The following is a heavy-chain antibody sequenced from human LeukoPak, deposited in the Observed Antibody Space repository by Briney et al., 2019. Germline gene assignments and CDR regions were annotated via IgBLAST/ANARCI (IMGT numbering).Heavy chain of an antibody. CDR3: ARGYGSGSYYRV. CDR2: IYYSGST. V-gene: IGHV4-61*01. CDR1: GGSVSSGSYY. Sequence: SETLTLTCTVSGGSVSSGSYYWSWIRQPPGKGLEWIGYIYYSGSTNYNPSLKSRVTISVDTSKNQFSLKLSSVTAADTAVYFCARGYGSGSYYRVWGQGTLVTVSS. J-gene: IGHJ4*02. D-gene: IGHD3-10*01.